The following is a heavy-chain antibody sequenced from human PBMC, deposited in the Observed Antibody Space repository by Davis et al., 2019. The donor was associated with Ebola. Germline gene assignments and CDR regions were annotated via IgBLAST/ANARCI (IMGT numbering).Heavy chain of an antibody. CDR3: ARDSDDYSFDY. Sequence: GESLKISCAASGFTFDDYAMTWVRQAPGKGLEWVSGINWNGGSTGYADSVKGRFTISRDNSKNTLYLQMNSLRPEDTAVYYCARDSDDYSFDYWGQGTLVTVSS. D-gene: IGHD4-11*01. CDR2: INWNGGST. J-gene: IGHJ4*02. CDR1: GFTFDDYA. V-gene: IGHV3-20*04.